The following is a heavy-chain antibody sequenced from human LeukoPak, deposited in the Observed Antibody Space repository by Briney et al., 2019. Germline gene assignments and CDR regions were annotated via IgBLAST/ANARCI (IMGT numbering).Heavy chain of an antibody. J-gene: IGHJ4*02. V-gene: IGHV4-34*01. CDR3: ARRSGGRRQQLVRGYFDY. CDR2: INHSGST. D-gene: IGHD6-13*01. CDR1: GGSITPNF. Sequence: KPSETLSLTCTVSGGSITPNFWSWVRQPPGKGLEWIGEINHSGSTNYNPSLKSRVTISVDTSKNQFSLKLSSVTAADTAVYYCARRSGGRRQQLVRGYFDYWGQGTLVTVSS.